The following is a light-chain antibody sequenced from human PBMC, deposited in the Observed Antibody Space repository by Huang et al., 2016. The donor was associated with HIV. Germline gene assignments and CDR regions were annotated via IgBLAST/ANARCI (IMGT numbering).Light chain of an antibody. CDR2: AAS. V-gene: IGKV1-39*01. CDR3: QQTYSTAIT. CDR1: QRISTY. J-gene: IGKJ5*01. Sequence: DIQMTQSPSSLSASVGDRVTITCRASQRISTYLNWYQQKPGKAPKRRSFAASTLQSGVPSTFSGSGSGTDFTLTISSLQPEDFATYYCQQTYSTAITFGQGTRLEIK.